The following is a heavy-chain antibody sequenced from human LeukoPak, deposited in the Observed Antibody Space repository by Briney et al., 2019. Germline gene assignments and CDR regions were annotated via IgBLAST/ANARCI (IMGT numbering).Heavy chain of an antibody. V-gene: IGHV7-4-1*02. J-gene: IGHJ3*02. CDR1: GYTFTSYA. CDR2: INTNTGNP. CDR3: ARAQYSGYETDAFDI. D-gene: IGHD5-12*01. Sequence: ASVKVSCKASGYTFTSYAMNWVRQAPGQGLEWMGWINTNTGNPTYAQGFTGRFVFSLDTSVSTAYLQISSLKAEDTAVYYYARAQYSGYETDAFDIWGQGTMVTVSS.